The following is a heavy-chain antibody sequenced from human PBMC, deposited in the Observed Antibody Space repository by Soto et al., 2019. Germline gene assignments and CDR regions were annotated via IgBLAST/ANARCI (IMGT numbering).Heavy chain of an antibody. J-gene: IGHJ4*02. Sequence: EVQLLESGGGLVQPGGSLRLSCTASGFTFSSYALSWVRQAPGKGLEWVSSISGSGGSKYYADSVKGRVTISRDNTKKTLYMQMSTLRDEDTAVYYCAKEALKTPVTGPVDCWGQGTLVTFSS. CDR1: GFTFSSYA. D-gene: IGHD6-19*01. V-gene: IGHV3-23*01. CDR3: AKEALKTPVTGPVDC. CDR2: ISGSGGSK.